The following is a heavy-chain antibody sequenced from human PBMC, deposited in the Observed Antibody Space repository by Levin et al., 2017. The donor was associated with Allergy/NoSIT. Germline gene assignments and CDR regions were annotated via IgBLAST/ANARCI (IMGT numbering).Heavy chain of an antibody. D-gene: IGHD3-9*01. V-gene: IGHV3-21*01. Sequence: PGGSLRLTCAASGFIFSAYSMNWVRQAPGKGLEWVASIITGNNYVYYADSVKGRFTVSRDNAKNSLYLQMNSLRAEDTAVFYCARESLGKTNNYGNNFDLWGQGTLVTVSS. CDR1: GFIFSAYS. CDR2: IITGNNYV. CDR3: ARESLGKTNNYGNNFDL. J-gene: IGHJ4*02.